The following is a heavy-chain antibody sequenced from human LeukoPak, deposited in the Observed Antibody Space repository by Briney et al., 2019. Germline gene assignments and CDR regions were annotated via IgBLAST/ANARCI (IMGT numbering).Heavy chain of an antibody. D-gene: IGHD3-3*01. CDR3: ARGDYDFWGGSLSPHFDS. CDR2: INPDSGGT. V-gene: IGHV1-2*02. J-gene: IGHJ4*02. Sequence: ASVKVSCKASGYTFTSYDINWVRQATGQGLEWMGWINPDSGGTNYAQNFQGRVTMTRDTSISTAYMELSRLRSDDTAVYYCARGDYDFWGGSLSPHFDSWGQGTLVTVSS. CDR1: GYTFTSYD.